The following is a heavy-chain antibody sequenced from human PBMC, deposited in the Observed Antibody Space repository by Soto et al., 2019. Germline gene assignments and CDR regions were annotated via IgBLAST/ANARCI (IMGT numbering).Heavy chain of an antibody. CDR1: GFIFDDFA. J-gene: IGHJ4*02. Sequence: DGQLVESGGGFVQPGRSLRLSCAGSGFIFDDFALHWVRQAPGKGLEWVSGISWNSDSIGYADAVKGRFTISRDNAKNSLYLQMNSLRVEDTALYYCTKVGGLYDFWSGPLHFDLWGQGTLVTVSS. D-gene: IGHD3-3*01. CDR3: TKVGGLYDFWSGPLHFDL. CDR2: ISWNSDSI. V-gene: IGHV3-9*01.